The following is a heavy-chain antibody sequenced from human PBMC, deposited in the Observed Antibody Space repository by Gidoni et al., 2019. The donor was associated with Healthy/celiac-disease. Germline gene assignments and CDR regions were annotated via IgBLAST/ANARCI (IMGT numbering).Heavy chain of an antibody. V-gene: IGHV3-53*01. CDR2: IYSGGST. CDR3: AMGYYGGNSLPSSFDY. Sequence: EVQLVESGGGLIQPGGSLRLSCAASGFTVSSNYMSWVRQAPGKGLEWVSVIYSGGSTYYADSVKGRFTISRDNSKNTLYLQMNSLRAEDTAVYYCAMGYYGGNSLPSSFDYWGQGTLVTVSS. J-gene: IGHJ4*02. D-gene: IGHD4-17*01. CDR1: GFTVSSNY.